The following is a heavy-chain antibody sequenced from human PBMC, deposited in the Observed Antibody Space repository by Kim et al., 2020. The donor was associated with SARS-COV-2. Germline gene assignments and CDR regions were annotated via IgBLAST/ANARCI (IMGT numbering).Heavy chain of an antibody. CDR2: SIPIFGTA. D-gene: IGHD2-2*01. J-gene: IGHJ6*02. Sequence: SVKVSCKASGGTFSSYAISWVRQAPGQGLEWMGGSIPIFGTANYAQKFQGRVTITADESTSTAYMELSSLRSEDTAVYYCARDRGFCSSTSCLHYYYYGMDVWGQGTTVTVSS. CDR3: ARDRGFCSSTSCLHYYYYGMDV. CDR1: GGTFSSYA. V-gene: IGHV1-69*13.